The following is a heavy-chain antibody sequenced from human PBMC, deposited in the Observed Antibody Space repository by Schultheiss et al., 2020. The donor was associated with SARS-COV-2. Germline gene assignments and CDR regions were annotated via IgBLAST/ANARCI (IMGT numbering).Heavy chain of an antibody. CDR3: AKDHGRADDY. Sequence: GGSLRLSCAASGFTFDTYAMSWVRQAPGRGLEWVSAISGSGGSTYYADSVKGRFTISRDNAKNTLYLQMDSLRVEDTAVFYCAKDHGRADDYWGQGTLVTVSS. CDR2: ISGSGGST. J-gene: IGHJ4*02. V-gene: IGHV3-23*01. CDR1: GFTFDTYA. D-gene: IGHD1-26*01.